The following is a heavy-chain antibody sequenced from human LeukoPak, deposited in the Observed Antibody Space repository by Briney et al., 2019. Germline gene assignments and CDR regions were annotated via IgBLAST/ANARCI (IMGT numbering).Heavy chain of an antibody. CDR3: ARGKYADQLELWYYYYGMDV. CDR1: GFTFSSYW. CDR2: IKQDGSEK. J-gene: IGHJ6*02. Sequence: GGSLRLSCAASGFTFSSYWMSRVRQAPGKGLEWVANIKQDGSEKYYVDSVKGRFTISRDNAKNSLYLQMNSLRAEDTAVYYCARGKYADQLELWYYYYGMDVWGQGTTVTVSS. D-gene: IGHD2-2*01. V-gene: IGHV3-7*01.